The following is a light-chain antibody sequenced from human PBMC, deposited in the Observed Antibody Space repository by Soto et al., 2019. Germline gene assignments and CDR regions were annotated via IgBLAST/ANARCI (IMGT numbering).Light chain of an antibody. CDR2: GAS. Sequence: DIVFTQSPGTLSLSPGERATLSCRASQRVTSSYLAWFQQKPGQAPRLLIYGASSRATGIPDRFSGSGSGTDFTLTISRLEPEDFAVYYCQQYGSSPTFGQGTRLEIK. CDR1: QRVTSSY. V-gene: IGKV3-20*01. J-gene: IGKJ5*01. CDR3: QQYGSSPT.